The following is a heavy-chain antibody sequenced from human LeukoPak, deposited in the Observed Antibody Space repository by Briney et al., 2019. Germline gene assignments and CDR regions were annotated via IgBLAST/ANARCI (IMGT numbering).Heavy chain of an antibody. D-gene: IGHD3-10*01. V-gene: IGHV3-30*02. J-gene: IGHJ4*02. CDR3: ARSHASGSYYNLNDF. CDR2: IRYDGSNK. Sequence: GGSLRLSCAASGFTFSSYGMHWVRQAPGKGLEWVAFIRYDGSNKYYADSVKGRFTISRDNSKNTLYLQMNSLRAEDTAVYYCARSHASGSYYNLNDFWGQGTLVTVSS. CDR1: GFTFSSYG.